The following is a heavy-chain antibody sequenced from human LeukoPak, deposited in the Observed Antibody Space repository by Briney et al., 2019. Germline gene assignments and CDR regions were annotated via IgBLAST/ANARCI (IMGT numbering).Heavy chain of an antibody. V-gene: IGHV1-2*06. D-gene: IGHD3-16*01. CDR3: ASRVKWGISLDY. J-gene: IGHJ4*02. Sequence: ASVKVSCQASGYTFTGYYMHWVRQAPGQGLEWMGRINPNSGGTHYAQKFQGRVTMTRETSISTAYMELRRMTADDTAMYYSASRVKWGISLDYWGQGTLVTVSS. CDR1: GYTFTGYY. CDR2: INPNSGGT.